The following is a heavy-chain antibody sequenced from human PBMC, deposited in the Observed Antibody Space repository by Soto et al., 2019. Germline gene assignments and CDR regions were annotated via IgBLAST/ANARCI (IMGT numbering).Heavy chain of an antibody. CDR3: AKRRGAGGHFDY. V-gene: IGHV3-23*01. CDR2: ISSGGST. Sequence: GGSLRLSCAASGFTFASYAMGRVRQAPGKGLEWVSVISSGGSTYYADSVRGRFTISRDNSKDTLSLQMNSLRAEDTAVYYCAKRRGAGGHFDYWGQGALVTVSS. D-gene: IGHD2-15*01. CDR1: GFTFASYA. J-gene: IGHJ4*02.